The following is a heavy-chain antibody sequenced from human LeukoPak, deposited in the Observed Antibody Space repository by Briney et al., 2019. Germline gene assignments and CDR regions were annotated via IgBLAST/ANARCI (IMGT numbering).Heavy chain of an antibody. CDR1: GFVFSTYG. CDR2: ITSSSTTI. V-gene: IGHV3-48*01. J-gene: IGHJ4*02. Sequence: GGSLRLSCAASGFVFSTYGMTWVRQAPGQGLEWVSYITSSSTTIYYADSVKGRFTISRDNAESSLYLQMNSLRAEDTAVYYCARARGYCTNGVCYHDYWGQGTLVTVSS. CDR3: ARARGYCTNGVCYHDY. D-gene: IGHD2-8*01.